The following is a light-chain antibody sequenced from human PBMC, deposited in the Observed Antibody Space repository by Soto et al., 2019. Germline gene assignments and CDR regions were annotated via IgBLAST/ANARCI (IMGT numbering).Light chain of an antibody. CDR3: ASYTTSSTYL. CDR2: DVS. J-gene: IGLJ1*01. CDR1: SSDVGGYSY. Sequence: QSVLTQPASVSGSPGQSIAISCTGTSSDVGGYSYVSWYQQQPDKAPKLVISDVSNRPSGVSDRFSGSKSGNTASLTISGLQTEDEADYYCASYTTSSTYLFGTGTKVTVL. V-gene: IGLV2-14*01.